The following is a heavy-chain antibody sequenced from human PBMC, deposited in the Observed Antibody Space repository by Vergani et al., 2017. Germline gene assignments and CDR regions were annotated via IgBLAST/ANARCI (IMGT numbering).Heavy chain of an antibody. D-gene: IGHD4-11*01. CDR1: GGSFTSYH. Sequence: QVQLQQWGGGLLKPSETLSLTCVVNGGSFTSYHWTWLRQSPVEGLEWVGDIDHTGRPDYNPSIKSRITMSVDKSRNQFSLTLNSVTATDTAIYFCARVNTETNGHLYYDDYMDVWGQGTAVTVS. CDR3: ARVNTETNGHLYYDDYMDV. CDR2: IDHTGRP. V-gene: IGHV4-34*01. J-gene: IGHJ6*03.